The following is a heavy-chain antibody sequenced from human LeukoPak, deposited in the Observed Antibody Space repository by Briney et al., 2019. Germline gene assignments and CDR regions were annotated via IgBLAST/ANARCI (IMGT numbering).Heavy chain of an antibody. CDR3: ASTAHSTAWELYYFDY. D-gene: IGHD1-26*01. CDR1: GYTFTGYY. J-gene: IGHJ4*02. V-gene: IGHV1-2*02. CDR2: INPNSGGT. Sequence: ASVKVSCKASGYTFTGYYMHWVRQAPGQGLEWMGWINPNSGGTNYAQKFQGRVTMTRDTSISTAYMELSRLRSDDTAVHYCASTAHSTAWELYYFDYWGQGTLVTVSS.